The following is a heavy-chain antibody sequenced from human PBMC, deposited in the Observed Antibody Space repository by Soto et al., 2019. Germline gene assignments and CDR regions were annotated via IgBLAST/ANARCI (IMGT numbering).Heavy chain of an antibody. CDR3: ARAPPYYYDSSGYHFRNLLFWFDP. D-gene: IGHD3-22*01. CDR1: GGSISSGGYY. V-gene: IGHV4-31*03. CDR2: IYYSGST. J-gene: IGHJ5*02. Sequence: SETLSLTCTVSGGSISSGGYYWSWIRQHPGKGLEWIGYIYYSGSTYYNPSLKSRVTISVDTSKNQFSLKLSSVTAADTAVYYCARAPPYYYDSSGYHFRNLLFWFDPWGQGTLVTVSS.